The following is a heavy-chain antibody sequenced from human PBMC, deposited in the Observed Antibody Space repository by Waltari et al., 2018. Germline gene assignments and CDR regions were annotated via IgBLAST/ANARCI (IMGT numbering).Heavy chain of an antibody. CDR3: ARASRYYGSGSYSDY. J-gene: IGHJ4*02. CDR1: GYSISSGYY. D-gene: IGHD3-10*01. CDR2: IYHSGST. V-gene: IGHV4-38-2*01. Sequence: QVQLQESGPGLVKPSETLSLTCAVSGYSISSGYYWGWIRQPPGKGLEWIGSIYHSGSTYYTPSLMRRVTISVDTSKNQFSLKLSSVTAADTAVYYCARASRYYGSGSYSDYWGQGTLVTVSS.